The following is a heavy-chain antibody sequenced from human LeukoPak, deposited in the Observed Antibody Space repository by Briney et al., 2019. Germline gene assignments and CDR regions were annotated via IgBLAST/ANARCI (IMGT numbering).Heavy chain of an antibody. CDR2: IYSGGST. CDR1: GFTVSSNY. V-gene: IGHV3-53*01. CDR3: ARESGGDLGEAFDI. D-gene: IGHD1-26*01. J-gene: IGHJ3*02. Sequence: GGSLRLSCAASGFTVSSNYMSWVRQAPGKGLEWVSVIYSGGSTYYADSVKGRFTISRDNSKNTLYLQMNSLRAGDTAVYYCARESGGDLGEAFDIWGQGTMVTVSS.